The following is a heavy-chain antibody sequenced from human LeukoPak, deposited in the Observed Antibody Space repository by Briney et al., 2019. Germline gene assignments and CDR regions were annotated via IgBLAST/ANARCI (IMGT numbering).Heavy chain of an antibody. CDR2: INHSGST. V-gene: IGHV4-34*01. CDR1: GGSFSGYY. Sequence: PSETLSLTCAVYGGSFSGYYWSWIRQPPGKGLEWIGEINHSGSTNYNPSLKSRVTISVDTSKNQFSLKLSSVTAADTAVYYCARVLRRYSYDAFDIWGQGTMVTVSS. J-gene: IGHJ3*02. D-gene: IGHD5-18*01. CDR3: ARVLRRYSYDAFDI.